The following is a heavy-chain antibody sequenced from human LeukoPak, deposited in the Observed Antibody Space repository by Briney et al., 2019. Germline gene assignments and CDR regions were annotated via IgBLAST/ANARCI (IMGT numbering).Heavy chain of an antibody. D-gene: IGHD5-24*01. Sequence: GESLKISCKGSGYSFSSYWIGWVRQMPGKGLEWMGIIYPGDSATRYSPSFQGQVTISAAKSITTAYLQWSILKASDTAMYDCASRDGYDTTTFDYWGQGTLVTVSS. CDR2: IYPGDSAT. CDR3: ASRDGYDTTTFDY. J-gene: IGHJ4*02. V-gene: IGHV5-51*01. CDR1: GYSFSSYW.